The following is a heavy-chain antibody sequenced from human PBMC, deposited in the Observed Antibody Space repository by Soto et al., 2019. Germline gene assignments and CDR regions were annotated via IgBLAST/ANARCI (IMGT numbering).Heavy chain of an antibody. J-gene: IGHJ4*02. CDR3: ARLLGGTYYGSADY. V-gene: IGHV3-73*01. D-gene: IGHD1-26*01. CDR2: IRSKANSYAT. Sequence: GGSLRLSCAASGSGFSFSDSSVHWVRQASGKGMEWVGRIRSKANSYATAYIASVKGRFTFSRDDSKKTAYLQMNSLKIEDTAVYYCARLLGGTYYGSADYWGQGTLVTVSS. CDR1: GSGFSFSDSS.